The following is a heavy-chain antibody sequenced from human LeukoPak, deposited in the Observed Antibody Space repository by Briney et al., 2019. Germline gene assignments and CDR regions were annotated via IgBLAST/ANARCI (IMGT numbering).Heavy chain of an antibody. V-gene: IGHV4-39*01. D-gene: IGHD6-6*01. Sequence: SETLSLTCTVSGGSISSSSYYWGWIRQPPGKGLEWIGSIYYSVSTYYNPSLKSRFTISVDASKTQFSLKLSSVTAADTDVYYCARLGSISLDYWGQGTLVTVSS. CDR3: ARLGSISLDY. CDR2: IYYSVST. J-gene: IGHJ4*02. CDR1: GGSISSSSYY.